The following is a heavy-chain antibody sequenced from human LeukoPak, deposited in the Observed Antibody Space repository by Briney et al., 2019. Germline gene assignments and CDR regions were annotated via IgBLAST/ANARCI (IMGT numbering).Heavy chain of an antibody. CDR3: AHLVDYYGSGNYYPSFDY. J-gene: IGHJ4*02. CDR1: GVSLSTSGVG. V-gene: IGHV2-5*01. D-gene: IGHD3-10*01. Sequence: SGPTLANPTQTLRLTCTFSGVSLSTSGVGVGWIRQPSGMALEWLALIYWNDDKRYSPSLKSRLTITKETSKNQVVLTMTNMNPVDTATYYCAHLVDYYGSGNYYPSFDYWGQGTLVTVSS. CDR2: IYWNDDK.